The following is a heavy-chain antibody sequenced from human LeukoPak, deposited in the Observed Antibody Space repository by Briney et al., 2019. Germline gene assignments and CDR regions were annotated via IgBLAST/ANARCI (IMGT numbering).Heavy chain of an antibody. CDR1: GGSISSSSYY. J-gene: IGHJ4*02. D-gene: IGHD4-23*01. Sequence: PSETLSLTCTVSGGSISSSSYYWGWIRQPPGKGLEWIGSIYYSGSTYYNPSLKSRVTISVDTSKNQFSLKLSSVTAADTAAYYCGGTVVTPFYFDYWGQGTLVTVSS. V-gene: IGHV4-39*01. CDR3: GGTVVTPFYFDY. CDR2: IYYSGST.